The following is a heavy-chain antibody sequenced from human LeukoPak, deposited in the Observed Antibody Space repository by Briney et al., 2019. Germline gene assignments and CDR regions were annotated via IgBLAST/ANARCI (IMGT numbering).Heavy chain of an antibody. CDR3: ASGASRGVDDY. CDR2: INHSRST. V-gene: IGHV4-34*01. J-gene: IGHJ4*02. CDR1: GGSFSGYY. Sequence: SETLSLTCAVYGGSFSGYYWSWIRQPPGKGLEWIGEINHSRSTNYNPSLKSRVTISVDTSKNQFSLKLSSVTAADTAVYYCASGASRGVDDYWGQGTLVTVSS. D-gene: IGHD3-10*01.